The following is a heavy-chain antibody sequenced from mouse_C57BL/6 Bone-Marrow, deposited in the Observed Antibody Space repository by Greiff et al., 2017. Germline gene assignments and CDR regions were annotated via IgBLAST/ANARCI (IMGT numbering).Heavy chain of an antibody. D-gene: IGHD2-1*01. CDR3: ARGVYYGNPYWDFDV. CDR2: IYPGSGST. J-gene: IGHJ1*03. Sequence: QVQLQQPGAELVKPGASVKMSCKASGYTFTSYWITWVKQRPGQGLEWIGDIYPGSGSTTYNEKFKSKATLPVDTSSSTAYMQRSSQTSEDSTVYYGARGVYYGNPYWDFDVWGKGTTVTVSS. CDR1: GYTFTSYW. V-gene: IGHV1-55*01.